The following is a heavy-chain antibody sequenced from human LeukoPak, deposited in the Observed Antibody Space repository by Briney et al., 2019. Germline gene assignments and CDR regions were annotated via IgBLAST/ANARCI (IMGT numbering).Heavy chain of an antibody. CDR2: IYYSGNT. CDR1: GGSITSSSYY. Sequence: SETLSLTCIVSGGSITSSSYYWGWIRQPPGKGLEWIGTIYYSGNTYYNPSLKSRVTISVDTSKNQFSLKLSSVTATDTAVYYCARQVYDSSGYSTDFDYWGQGTLVTVSS. V-gene: IGHV4-39*01. J-gene: IGHJ4*02. CDR3: ARQVYDSSGYSTDFDY. D-gene: IGHD3-22*01.